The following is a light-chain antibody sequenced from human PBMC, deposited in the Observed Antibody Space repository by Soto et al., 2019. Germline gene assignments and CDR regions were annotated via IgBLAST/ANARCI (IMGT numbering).Light chain of an antibody. CDR2: AAS. V-gene: IGKV1-39*01. Sequence: DIQMTQSPSSLSASVGDRVTITCRASQSISSYLNWYQQKPGKAPKLLIYAASSLQSGVPSRFSGSGSGTDFTLTISSLPPEDCATYYCQQSYSTLFTFGTWTKWDIK. CDR3: QQSYSTLFT. CDR1: QSISSY. J-gene: IGKJ3*01.